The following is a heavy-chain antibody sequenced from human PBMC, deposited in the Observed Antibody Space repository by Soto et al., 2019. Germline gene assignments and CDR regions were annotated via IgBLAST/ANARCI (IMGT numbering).Heavy chain of an antibody. CDR3: ARANYYGSPGDFDY. Sequence: EVQLVESGGGLVQPGGSLRLSCAASGFTFSSYSMNWVRQAPGKGLEWVSYISSSSSTIYYADSVKGRFTISRDNAKNSRYLQMNSLRAEDTAVYYCARANYYGSPGDFDYWGQGTLFTVSS. CDR1: GFTFSSYS. J-gene: IGHJ4*02. CDR2: ISSSSSTI. D-gene: IGHD3-10*01. V-gene: IGHV3-48*01.